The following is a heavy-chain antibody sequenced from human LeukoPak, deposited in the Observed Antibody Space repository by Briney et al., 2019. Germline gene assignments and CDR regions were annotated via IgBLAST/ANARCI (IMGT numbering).Heavy chain of an antibody. CDR2: ITTSIDII. CDR1: GFTLSSHN. J-gene: IGHJ4*02. CDR3: VRDHDYYFGY. D-gene: IGHD3-16*01. V-gene: IGHV3-48*02. Sequence: PGGSLRLSCAASGFTLSSHNMNWVRQAPGKGLEWISYITTSIDIISYADSVKGRFTISRDNAKNSLYLQMDSLRDEDTAVYYCVRDHDYYFGYWGQGILVTVSA.